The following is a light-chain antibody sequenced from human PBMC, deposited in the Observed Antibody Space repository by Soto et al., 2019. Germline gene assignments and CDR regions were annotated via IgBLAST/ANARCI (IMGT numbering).Light chain of an antibody. J-gene: IGKJ1*01. V-gene: IGKV3-11*01. CDR3: QXXSNWPPWT. CDR1: QSVSSY. CDR2: DAS. Sequence: EIVLTQSPATLSLSPGERATLSCRASQSVSSYLAWYQQKPGQAPRLLIYDASNRATGIPARFSGSGSGTXXXXXXXXXXXEYXXXXYXQXXSNWPPWTFGQGTKVEIK.